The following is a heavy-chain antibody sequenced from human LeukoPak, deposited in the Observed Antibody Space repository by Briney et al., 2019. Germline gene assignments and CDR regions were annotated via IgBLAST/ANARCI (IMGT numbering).Heavy chain of an antibody. CDR3: AREGSYCVGGDCYSFDF. Sequence: ASVKVSCKASGYTFTSYSINWVRQAPGLGPEWMGWMHGGNGNTRYAEKFEGRVTMTRDTSTSTAYMDLSSLTSDDTAVYYCAREGSYCVGGDCYSFDFWGQGTLVTVSS. CDR2: MHGGNGNT. D-gene: IGHD2-21*02. CDR1: GYTFTSYS. V-gene: IGHV1-18*01. J-gene: IGHJ4*02.